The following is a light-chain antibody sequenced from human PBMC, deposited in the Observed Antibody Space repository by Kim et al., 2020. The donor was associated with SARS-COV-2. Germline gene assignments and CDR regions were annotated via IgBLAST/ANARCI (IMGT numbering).Light chain of an antibody. CDR2: GAS. V-gene: IGKV3-15*01. J-gene: IGKJ1*01. CDR1: QSFGGD. Sequence: THSPATLSVSPGERVTLSCRASQSFGGDLAWYQQKPGQAPRLLIYGASTRATGVPDRFSSRRSGTAFILTISSLPSHDFALYYCPHYYACPPWTFGQGTKVDIK. CDR3: PHYYACPPWT.